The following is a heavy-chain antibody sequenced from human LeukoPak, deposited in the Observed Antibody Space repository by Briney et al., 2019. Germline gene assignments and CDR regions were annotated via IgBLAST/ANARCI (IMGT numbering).Heavy chain of an antibody. CDR1: GFTFSSYW. V-gene: IGHV3-74*01. D-gene: IGHD4-17*01. J-gene: IGHJ4*02. CDR2: INSDGITT. CDR3: ARASTTVPNLLDH. Sequence: GGSLRLSCAASGFTFSSYWMHWVRQVPGKGLVWVSRINSDGITTIYADSVKGRFTISRDNSKNTLYLQTSSLRAEDTAVYYCARASTTVPNLLDHWGRGTLVTVSS.